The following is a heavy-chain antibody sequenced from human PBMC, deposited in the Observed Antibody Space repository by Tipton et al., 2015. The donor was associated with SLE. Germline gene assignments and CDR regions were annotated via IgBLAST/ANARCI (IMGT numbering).Heavy chain of an antibody. V-gene: IGHV4-59*11. CDR2: IYYSGST. J-gene: IGHJ4*02. D-gene: IGHD4-11*01. CDR3: AGESHSNDGGNLDY. CDR1: GGSISSHY. Sequence: TLSLTCTVSGGSISSHYWSWIRQPPGKGLEWIGYIYYSGSTNYNPALKSRVTISVDTSKNQFSLKLSSVTAADTAVYYCAGESHSNDGGNLDYWGQGTLVTVSS.